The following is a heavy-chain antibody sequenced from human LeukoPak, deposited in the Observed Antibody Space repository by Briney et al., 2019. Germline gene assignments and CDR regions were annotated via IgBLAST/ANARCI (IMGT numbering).Heavy chain of an antibody. CDR3: ARATKTYAYDI. CDR1: GFIFGDYW. J-gene: IGHJ3*02. V-gene: IGHV3-7*01. D-gene: IGHD1-26*01. CDR2: IKLDGSEK. Sequence: PGGSLRLSCTGSGFIFGDYWMSRVRQAPGKGLEWVANIKLDGSEKYYVDSVKGRFTISRDNARNSLYLQMSSLRAEDTALYYCARATKTYAYDIWGRGTMVTISS.